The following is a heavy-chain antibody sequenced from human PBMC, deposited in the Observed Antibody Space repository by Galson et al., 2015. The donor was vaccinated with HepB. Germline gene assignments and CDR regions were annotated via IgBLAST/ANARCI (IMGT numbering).Heavy chain of an antibody. CDR1: GNSFNYYA. J-gene: IGHJ4*02. V-gene: IGHV7-4-1*02. Sequence: SVKVSCKASGNSFNYYAINWVRQAPGQGLEWMGWINTNNGNPTYAQDFAGRFVFSLDTSVSTTFLQISGLKTEDTAVYYCARDLGPMWGFLRLPFESWGQGTLVTVSS. CDR2: INTNNGNP. D-gene: IGHD2-21*01. CDR3: ARDLGPMWGFLRLPFES.